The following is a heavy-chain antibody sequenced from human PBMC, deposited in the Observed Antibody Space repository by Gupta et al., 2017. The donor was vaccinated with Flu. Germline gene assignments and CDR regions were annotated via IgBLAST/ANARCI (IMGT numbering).Heavy chain of an antibody. CDR1: GFTFSDSY. D-gene: IGHD2-8*02. Sequence: QEQLVESGGGLVKPGESLRLSCAASGFTFSDSYMSWVRQAPGKGLEWVSYISSYSTYTNYSDSLKGRFTISRDNAKNSLYLQINGLRAEDTAVYYCVRDKMLTEPGRMYWYFDLWGRGTLVTVSS. V-gene: IGHV3-11*05. CDR3: VRDKMLTEPGRMYWYFDL. CDR2: ISSYSTYT. J-gene: IGHJ2*01.